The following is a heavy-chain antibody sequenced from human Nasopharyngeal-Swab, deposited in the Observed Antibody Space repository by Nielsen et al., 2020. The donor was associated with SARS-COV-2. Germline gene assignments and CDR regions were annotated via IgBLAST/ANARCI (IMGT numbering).Heavy chain of an antibody. D-gene: IGHD3-10*01. Sequence: SETLSLTCAVSGGSISSSNWWSWVRQPPGKGLEWIGEIYHSGSTNYNPSLKSRVTLSVDTSKNQFSLKLSSVTAADTAVYYCARNHYYGSGSYYPLYYYYYGVDVWGQGTTVTVSS. CDR2: IYHSGST. J-gene: IGHJ6*02. CDR1: GGSISSSNW. V-gene: IGHV4-4*02. CDR3: ARNHYYGSGSYYPLYYYYYGVDV.